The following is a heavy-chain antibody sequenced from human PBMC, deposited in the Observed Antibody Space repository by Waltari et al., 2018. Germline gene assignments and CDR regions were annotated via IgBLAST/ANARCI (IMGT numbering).Heavy chain of an antibody. J-gene: IGHJ4*02. V-gene: IGHV4-34*01. CDR3: ARRITIFGVVIPPFDY. CDR2: SNHSGST. CDR1: GGSFSGYY. Sequence: QVQLQQWCAGLLKPSETLSLTCAVYGGSFSGYYWSWIRQPPGKGLEWIGESNHSGSTDYNPSLKSRVTISVDTSKNQFSLKLSSVTAADTAVYYCARRITIFGVVIPPFDYWGQGTLVTVSS. D-gene: IGHD3-3*01.